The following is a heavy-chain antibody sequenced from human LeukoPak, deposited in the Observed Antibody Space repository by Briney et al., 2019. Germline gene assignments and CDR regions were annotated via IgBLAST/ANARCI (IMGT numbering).Heavy chain of an antibody. J-gene: IGHJ4*02. CDR3: ARDRPYTGGWRGFDY. CDR1: GGTFSRYA. Sequence: SVKVSCKASGGTFSRYAISWVRQAPGQGLEWMGGIIPMFGIANYAQKFQGRVTITADESTSTAYMELSSLRTEDTAVYYCARDRPYTGGWRGFDYWGQGTLVTVSS. V-gene: IGHV1-69*13. CDR2: IIPMFGIA. D-gene: IGHD6-19*01.